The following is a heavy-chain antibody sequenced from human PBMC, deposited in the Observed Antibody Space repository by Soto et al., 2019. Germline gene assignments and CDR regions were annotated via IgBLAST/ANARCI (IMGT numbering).Heavy chain of an antibody. CDR1: GGTFSSYA. CDR3: ARTDIVLVPVSYYYYGMDV. V-gene: IGHV1-69*13. CDR2: IIPIFGTA. Sequence: GASVKVSCKASGGTFSSYAISWVRQAPGQGLEWMGGIIPIFGTANYAQKFQGRVTITADESTSTAYMELSSLRSEDTAVYYCARTDIVLVPVSYYYYGMDVWGQGTTVTVSS. D-gene: IGHD2-2*01. J-gene: IGHJ6*02.